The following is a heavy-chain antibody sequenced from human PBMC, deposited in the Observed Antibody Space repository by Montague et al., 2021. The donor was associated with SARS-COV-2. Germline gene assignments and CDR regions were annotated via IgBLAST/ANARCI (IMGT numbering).Heavy chain of an antibody. D-gene: IGHD3-9*01. J-gene: IGHJ6*02. CDR3: ARAFTDWLRYYGMDV. V-gene: IGHV4-4*02. Sequence: SETLSLTCAVSGGSISSSNWWSWVRQPPGKGLEWIGEIYHSGSTXXNPSLKSRVTISVDKSKNQFSLKLSSVTAADTAVYYCARAFTDWLRYYGMDVWGQGTTVTVSS. CDR1: GGSISSSNW. CDR2: IYHSGST.